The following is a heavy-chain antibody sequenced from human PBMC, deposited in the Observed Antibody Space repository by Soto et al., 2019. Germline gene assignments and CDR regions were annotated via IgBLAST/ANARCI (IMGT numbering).Heavy chain of an antibody. CDR2: IYPGDSDT. Sequence: PGESLKISCKGSGYSFTSYWIGWVRQMPGKGLEWMGIIYPGDSDTRYSPSFQGQVTISADKSISTAYLQWSSLKASDTAMYYCARRGGYCSGGSCPNYYYYGIDVWGQGTTVTVSS. CDR1: GYSFTSYW. V-gene: IGHV5-51*01. CDR3: ARRGGYCSGGSCPNYYYYGIDV. D-gene: IGHD2-15*01. J-gene: IGHJ6*02.